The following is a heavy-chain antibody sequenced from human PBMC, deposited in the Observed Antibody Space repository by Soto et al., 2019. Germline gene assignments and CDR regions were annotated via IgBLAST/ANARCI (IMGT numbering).Heavy chain of an antibody. CDR1: SGSFSGYY. CDR2: ISQSGNT. V-gene: IGHV4-34*01. D-gene: IGHD6-6*01. J-gene: IGHJ4*02. Sequence: SETLSLTCSIYSGSFSGYYWSWIRQPPGKGLEWIGEISQSGNTNYSPSLKSRVSISIDTSKKQFSLNLASVSAADTAVYYCARAPKVSGSSQTRPDFWRQGTLVTVSS. CDR3: ARAPKVSGSSQTRPDF.